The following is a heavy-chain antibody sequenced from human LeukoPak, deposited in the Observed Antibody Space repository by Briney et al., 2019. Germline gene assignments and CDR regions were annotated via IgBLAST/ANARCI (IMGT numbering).Heavy chain of an antibody. Sequence: GASVKVSCKASGYTFTSYAMNWVRQAPGQGLEWMGWINTNTGNPTYAQGFTGRFVFSLDTSVSTAYLQISSLKAEDTAVYYCAREGGAAAYGPTSYYYYYYYMDVWGKGTTVTVSS. CDR3: AREGGAAAYGPTSYYYYYYYMDV. D-gene: IGHD6-13*01. CDR2: INTNTGNP. V-gene: IGHV7-4-1*02. CDR1: GYTFTSYA. J-gene: IGHJ6*03.